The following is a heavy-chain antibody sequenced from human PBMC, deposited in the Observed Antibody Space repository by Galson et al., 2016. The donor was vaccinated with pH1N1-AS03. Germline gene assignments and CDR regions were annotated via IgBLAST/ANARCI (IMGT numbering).Heavy chain of an antibody. Sequence: SLRLSCAGSGFTFSEYWMQWVRQAPGKGLECVATIQQREGQKYYVDSVKGRFTVSRDDAMKSMYLELNSLSVEDTAVYYCARDRDFKICDAWYDALDIWGQGTVVTVSS. V-gene: IGHV3-7*01. CDR3: ARDRDFKICDAWYDALDI. J-gene: IGHJ3*02. CDR1: GFTFSEYW. CDR2: IQQREGQK. D-gene: IGHD3-16*01.